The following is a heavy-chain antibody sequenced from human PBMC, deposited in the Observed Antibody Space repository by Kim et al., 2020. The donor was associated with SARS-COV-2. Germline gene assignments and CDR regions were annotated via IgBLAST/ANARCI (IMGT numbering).Heavy chain of an antibody. D-gene: IGHD3-22*01. Sequence: GGSLRLSCAAPGFTFSSYSMNWVRQAPGKGLEWVSSISSSSSYIYYADSVKGRFTISRDNAKNSLYLQMNSLRAEDTAVYYCARDYYDSSGYYDYYYYGMDVWGQGTTVTVSS. CDR3: ARDYYDSSGYYDYYYYGMDV. V-gene: IGHV3-21*01. J-gene: IGHJ6*02. CDR2: ISSSSSYI. CDR1: GFTFSSYS.